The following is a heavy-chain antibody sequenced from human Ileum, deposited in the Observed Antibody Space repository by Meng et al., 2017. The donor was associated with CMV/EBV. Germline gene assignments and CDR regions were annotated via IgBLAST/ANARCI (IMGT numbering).Heavy chain of an antibody. CDR2: AGNKASRYTT. D-gene: IGHD5-12*01. J-gene: IGHJ3*01. CDR3: SKGYSGLVIYALDV. CDR1: GFILSDHY. V-gene: IGHV3-72*01. Sequence: GESLKTPCAGPGFILSDHYIERVRQAPGKGLEWVGRAGNKASRYTTEYAASVTGKFSFPKDDSANSMYLQMNSLKSEVTTMYYCSKGYSGLVIYALDVWGPGTRVTVSS.